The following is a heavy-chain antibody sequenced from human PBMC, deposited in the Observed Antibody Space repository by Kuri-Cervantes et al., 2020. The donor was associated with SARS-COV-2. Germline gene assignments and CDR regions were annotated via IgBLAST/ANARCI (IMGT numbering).Heavy chain of an antibody. J-gene: IGHJ4*02. D-gene: IGHD1-26*01. Sequence: SCTVSGGSVSSGGYFWSWIRQHPGKGLEWIGYIYSSGSTYYSPSLKSRVTISIDTSKNQFSLNLTSVTAADTAVYSCARGSYSFGVDYWGQGTRVTVSS. CDR3: ARGSYSFGVDY. CDR1: GGSVSSGGYF. CDR2: IYSSGST. V-gene: IGHV4-31*02.